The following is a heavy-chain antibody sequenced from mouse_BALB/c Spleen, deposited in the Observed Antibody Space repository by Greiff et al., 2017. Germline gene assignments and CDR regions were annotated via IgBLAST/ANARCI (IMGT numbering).Heavy chain of an antibody. V-gene: IGHV14-3*02. D-gene: IGHD2-3*01. Sequence: EVQLQQSGAELVKPGASVKLSCTASGFNIKDSYMNWVKQRPEQGLEWIGRIDPANGNTKYDPKFQGKATITADTSSNTAYLQLSSLTSEDTAVYCCARYGYYVEDAMDYWGQGTSVTVSS. CDR2: IDPANGNT. CDR1: GFNIKDSY. J-gene: IGHJ4*01. CDR3: ARYGYYVEDAMDY.